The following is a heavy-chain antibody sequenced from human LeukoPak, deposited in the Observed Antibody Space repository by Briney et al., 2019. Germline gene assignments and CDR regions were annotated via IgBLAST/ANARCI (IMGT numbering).Heavy chain of an antibody. CDR3: ARDARGATPDY. Sequence: GGSLRLSCAASGFTFSSYEMNWVRQAPGKGLEWVSYISSSGSTIYYADSVKGRFTISRDNAKNSLYLQMNSLRAEDTAVYYCARDARGATPDYWGQGTLVTASS. CDR1: GFTFSSYE. J-gene: IGHJ4*02. D-gene: IGHD1-26*01. V-gene: IGHV3-48*03. CDR2: ISSSGSTI.